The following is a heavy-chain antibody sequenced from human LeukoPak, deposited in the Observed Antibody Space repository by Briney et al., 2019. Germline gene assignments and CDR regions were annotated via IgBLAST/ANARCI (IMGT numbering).Heavy chain of an antibody. CDR1: GYIFTSYW. Sequence: GESLKISCKGSGYIFTSYWIAWVRQLPGKGLEWMGIIYPGDSDTRYSPSFQGQVTFSADKSISTAYLQWSSLKASDTAMYYCARGDYCSSTSCSFDPRGQGTLVTVSS. CDR2: IYPGDSDT. D-gene: IGHD2-2*01. J-gene: IGHJ5*02. V-gene: IGHV5-51*01. CDR3: ARGDYCSSTSCSFDP.